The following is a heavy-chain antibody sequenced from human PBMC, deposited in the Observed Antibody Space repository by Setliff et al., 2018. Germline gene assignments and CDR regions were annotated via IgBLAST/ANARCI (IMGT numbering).Heavy chain of an antibody. V-gene: IGHV1-2*06. CDR3: ARGALYYDSNGYYPDY. J-gene: IGHJ4*02. Sequence: ASVKVSCKASGYTFTGYYMYWVRQAPGQGLEWMGRINPNSGGTNYAQKFQGRVTMTRDTSISTVHMELSRLRSDDTAVYYCARGALYYDSNGYYPDYWGQGTLVTVSS. CDR1: GYTFTGYY. D-gene: IGHD3-22*01. CDR2: INPNSGGT.